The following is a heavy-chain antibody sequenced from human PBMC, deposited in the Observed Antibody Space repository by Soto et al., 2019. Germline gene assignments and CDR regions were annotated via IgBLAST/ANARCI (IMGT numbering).Heavy chain of an antibody. Sequence: GGSLRLSCAASGFTFSSYGMHWVRQAPGKGLEWVAVIWYDGSNKYYADSVKGRFTISRDNSKNTLYLQMNSLRAEDTAVYYCARDAYYYDSSGSEPLFDYWGQGTLVTVSS. CDR2: IWYDGSNK. V-gene: IGHV3-33*01. CDR1: GFTFSSYG. J-gene: IGHJ4*02. CDR3: ARDAYYYDSSGSEPLFDY. D-gene: IGHD3-22*01.